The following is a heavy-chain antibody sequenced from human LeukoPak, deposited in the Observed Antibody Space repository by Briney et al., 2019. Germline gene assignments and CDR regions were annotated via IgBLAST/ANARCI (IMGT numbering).Heavy chain of an antibody. J-gene: IGHJ4*02. CDR2: IYSGGTT. CDR1: GFTASSYY. CDR3: AREGGSSYSRPFDY. D-gene: IGHD5-18*01. V-gene: IGHV3-53*01. Sequence: PVGSLRLSCAASGFTASSYYMSWVRQAPGKGLEWVSVIYSGGTTYYADSVKGRFTISRDNSKNTLYLQMNSLRPEDTAVYYCAREGGSSYSRPFDYWGQGTQVTVSS.